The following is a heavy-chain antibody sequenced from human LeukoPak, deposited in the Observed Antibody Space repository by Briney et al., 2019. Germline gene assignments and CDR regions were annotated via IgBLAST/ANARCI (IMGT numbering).Heavy chain of an antibody. D-gene: IGHD3-16*01. CDR1: ANTFTGYY. J-gene: IGHJ3*02. CDR2: INPNRGGT. V-gene: IGHV1-2*02. Sequence: ASVKVSCKASANTFTGYYMHWVRQAPGQGLEWMGWINPNRGGTNYAQQFHGRVTMTRDTSISTAYMQLSRLTSDDTAVYFCARLGSSDIWGQGTMVTVSS. CDR3: ARLGSSDI.